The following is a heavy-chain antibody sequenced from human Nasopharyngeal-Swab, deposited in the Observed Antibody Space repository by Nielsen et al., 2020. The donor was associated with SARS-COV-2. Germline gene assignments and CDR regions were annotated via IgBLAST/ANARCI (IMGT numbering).Heavy chain of an antibody. Sequence: GGFLRLSCAASGFTFSSYGMHWVRQAPGKGLEWVAVIWYDGSNKYYADSVKGRFTISRDNSKNTLYLQMNSLRAEDTAVYYCARAYSSSWYYGYWGQGTLVTVSS. D-gene: IGHD6-13*01. J-gene: IGHJ4*02. CDR2: IWYDGSNK. CDR1: GFTFSSYG. V-gene: IGHV3-33*01. CDR3: ARAYSSSWYYGY.